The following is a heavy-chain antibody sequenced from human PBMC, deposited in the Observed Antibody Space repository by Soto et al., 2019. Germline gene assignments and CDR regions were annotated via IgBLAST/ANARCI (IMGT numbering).Heavy chain of an antibody. Sequence: ASVKVSCKASGYTFTRYGISWVRQAPGQGLEWMGWISGYNGDTNYAQKFQDRVSMTIDTSTSTAYMELRSLTSDDTAIYYCAGDLIPNYYDSIGPPQYWGQGTLVTVSS. D-gene: IGHD3-22*01. CDR3: AGDLIPNYYDSIGPPQY. CDR2: ISGYNGDT. J-gene: IGHJ4*02. V-gene: IGHV1-18*01. CDR1: GYTFTRYG.